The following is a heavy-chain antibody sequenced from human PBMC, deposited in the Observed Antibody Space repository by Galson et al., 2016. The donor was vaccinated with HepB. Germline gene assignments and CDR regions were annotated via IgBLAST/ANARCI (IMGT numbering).Heavy chain of an antibody. Sequence: TLSLTCTVSGGSFTGSSYYWGWIRQPPGKGLEWIGTIFSSGSAYYNPSLRSRLTISVDTSRNQIFLNMSSVTAADTAVYYCARPNTGSYAFDHWGQGTPVIVSS. D-gene: IGHD1-26*01. CDR3: ARPNTGSYAFDH. J-gene: IGHJ4*02. CDR2: IFSSGSA. V-gene: IGHV4-39*01. CDR1: GGSFTGSSYY.